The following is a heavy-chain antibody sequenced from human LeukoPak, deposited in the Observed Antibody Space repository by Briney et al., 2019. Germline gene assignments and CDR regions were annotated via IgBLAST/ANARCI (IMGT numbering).Heavy chain of an antibody. CDR3: ARLFADAFDI. V-gene: IGHV1-69*13. CDR2: IIPVFGTA. Sequence: VASVTVSCKASGGTFSSYAISWVRQAPGQGLEWMGGIIPVFGTANYAQKFQGRVMITADESTSTAYMELSSLRSEDTAVYYCARLFADAFDIWGQGTMVTVSS. CDR1: GGTFSSYA. D-gene: IGHD3-3*01. J-gene: IGHJ3*02.